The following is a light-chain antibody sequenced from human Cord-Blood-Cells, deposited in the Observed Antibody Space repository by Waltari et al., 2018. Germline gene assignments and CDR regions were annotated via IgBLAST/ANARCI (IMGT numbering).Light chain of an antibody. Sequence: QSALTQPASVSGSTGQSITIFCTGTSSDVGGYNYVSWYQQHPGKAPKLMIYDVSNRPSGVSNRVSGSKSGNTASLTISGLQAEDEADYYCSSYTSSSTLVFGGGTKLTVL. CDR2: DVS. J-gene: IGLJ2*01. V-gene: IGLV2-14*01. CDR3: SSYTSSSTLV. CDR1: SSDVGGYNY.